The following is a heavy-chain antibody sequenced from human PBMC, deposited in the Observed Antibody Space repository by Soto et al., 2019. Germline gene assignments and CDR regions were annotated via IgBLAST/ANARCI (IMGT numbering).Heavy chain of an antibody. CDR2: ISAHNGNT. V-gene: IGHV1-18*01. D-gene: IGHD1-1*01. J-gene: IGHJ4*02. CDR1: GYTFTSYG. Sequence: ASVKVSCKASGYTFTSYGITWVRQAPGQGLEWMGWISAHNGNTDYAQKLQGRVIVTRDTSTGTAYMELRSLISDDTAVYYCARGRYGDYWGQGALVTVSS. CDR3: ARGRYGDY.